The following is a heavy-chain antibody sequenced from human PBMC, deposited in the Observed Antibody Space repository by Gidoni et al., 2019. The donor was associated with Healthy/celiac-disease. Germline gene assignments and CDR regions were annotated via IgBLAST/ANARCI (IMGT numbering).Heavy chain of an antibody. CDR2: INPKGCST. Sequence: QVQLVQSGAEVKKPGASVKVSCKASGYPFTSYYMHWVRQAPGQGLEWMGIINPKGCSTSQEKEFQGRVTMTRDTSTSTGYIEVNRLGSGDPGGYYCSRGDKAMGLDYLGQGTLVTVSS. V-gene: IGHV1-46*01. J-gene: IGHJ4*02. CDR3: SRGDKAMGLDY. CDR1: GYPFTSYY. D-gene: IGHD5-18*01.